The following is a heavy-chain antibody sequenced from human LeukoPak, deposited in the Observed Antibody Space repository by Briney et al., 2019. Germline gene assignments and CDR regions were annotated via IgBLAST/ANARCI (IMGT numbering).Heavy chain of an antibody. Sequence: GESLKISFETSGYSFTTYWIGLVRQMPGTGLEWVGAIYPDASDSRYSPSFQGQVVISADRSIRTAYLQWNSLKTSDTAMYYCVRQRGSSGTINHFDPWGQGTLVTVSS. CDR1: GYSFTTYW. V-gene: IGHV5-51*01. CDR3: VRQRGSSGTINHFDP. J-gene: IGHJ5*02. CDR2: IYPDASDS. D-gene: IGHD3-10*01.